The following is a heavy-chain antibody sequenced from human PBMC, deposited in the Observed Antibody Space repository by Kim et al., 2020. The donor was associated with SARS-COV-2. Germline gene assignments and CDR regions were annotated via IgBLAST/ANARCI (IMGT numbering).Heavy chain of an antibody. V-gene: IGHV4-59*01. CDR1: GGSISSYY. CDR2: IYYSGST. D-gene: IGHD3-22*01. CDR3: ARLTVDYYDSSGYYNWFDP. Sequence: SETLSLTCTVSGGSISSYYWSWIRQPPGKGLEWIGYIYYSGSTNYNPSLKSRVTISVDTSKNQFSLKLSSVTAADTAVYYCARLTVDYYDSSGYYNWFDPWGQGTLVTVSS. J-gene: IGHJ5*02.